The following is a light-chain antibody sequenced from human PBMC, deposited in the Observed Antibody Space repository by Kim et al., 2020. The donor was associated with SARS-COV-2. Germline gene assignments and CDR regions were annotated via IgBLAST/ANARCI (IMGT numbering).Light chain of an antibody. J-gene: IGKJ4*01. CDR2: DVS. V-gene: IGKV3-11*01. CDR1: QRVNKY. CDR3: QHRKTWPVT. Sequence: LTPGERSTLACRASQRVNKYLAWYQQKPGQAPRLLLYDVSNRATGIPARFSGSGSGTDFTLTISSLEPEDFAVYYCQHRKTWPVTFGGGTKVDIK.